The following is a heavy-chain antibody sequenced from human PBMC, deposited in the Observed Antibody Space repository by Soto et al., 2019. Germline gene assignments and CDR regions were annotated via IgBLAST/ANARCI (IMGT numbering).Heavy chain of an antibody. J-gene: IGHJ3*02. Sequence: EVQLLESGGGLVQPGASLRLSCAATGFTFSSYAMSWVRQTPGKGLEWVSGVLGGGGTTFYADSVKGRFTISRDNSKNTLYVQMNNLRAEDTAIYYCARKGPPRDAFDIWGQGTMVTVSS. CDR3: ARKGPPRDAFDI. V-gene: IGHV3-23*01. CDR2: VLGGGGTT. CDR1: GFTFSSYA.